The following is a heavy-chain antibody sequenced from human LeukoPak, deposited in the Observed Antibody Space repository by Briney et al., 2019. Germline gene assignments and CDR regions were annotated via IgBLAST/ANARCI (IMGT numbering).Heavy chain of an antibody. V-gene: IGHV3-30-3*01. J-gene: IGHJ3*02. Sequence: GGSLRLSCAASGFTFSSYAMHWVRQAPGKGLEWVAVISYDGSNKYYADSVKGRFTISRDNSKNTLYLQMNSLRAEDTAVYYCAGDPVWFGERGDIFDIWGQGTMVTVSS. CDR3: AGDPVWFGERGDIFDI. CDR1: GFTFSSYA. CDR2: ISYDGSNK. D-gene: IGHD3-10*01.